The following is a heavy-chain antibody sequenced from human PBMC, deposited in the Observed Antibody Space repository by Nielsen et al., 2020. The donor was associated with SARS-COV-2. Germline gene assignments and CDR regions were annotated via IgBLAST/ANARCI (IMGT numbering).Heavy chain of an antibody. CDR3: ARQNGDYLYYHYYYMDV. V-gene: IGHV4-39*01. J-gene: IGHJ6*03. CDR1: GGSISSSSYY. D-gene: IGHD4-17*01. Sequence: SETLSLTCTVSGGSISSSSYYWGWIRQPPGKGLEWIGSIYYSGSTYYNPSLKSRVTISVDTSKNQFSLKLGSVTAADTAVYYCARQNGDYLYYHYYYMDVWGKGTTVTVSS. CDR2: IYYSGST.